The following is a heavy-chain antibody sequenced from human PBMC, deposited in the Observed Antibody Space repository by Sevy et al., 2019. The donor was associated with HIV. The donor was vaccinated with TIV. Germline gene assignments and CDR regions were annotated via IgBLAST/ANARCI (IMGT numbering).Heavy chain of an antibody. CDR1: GYRFTSYW. CDR3: ARRAPGLDY. V-gene: IGHV5-51*01. D-gene: IGHD1-26*01. J-gene: IGHJ4*02. Sequence: GESLKISCKVSGYRFTSYWIAWVRQMPGRGLECMGIIYPGDSDTRYSPSFEGQVTFSVDKSISTAYLQWNSLKDSDTAMYYCARRAPGLDYWGQGTLVTVSS. CDR2: IYPGDSDT.